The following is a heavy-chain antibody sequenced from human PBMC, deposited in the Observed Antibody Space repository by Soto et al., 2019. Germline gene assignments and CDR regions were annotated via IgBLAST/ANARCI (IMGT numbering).Heavy chain of an antibody. V-gene: IGHV3-74*01. Sequence: GGSLRLSCAASGFTFSSYWMHWVRQAPGKGLVWVSRINSDGSSTSYADSVKGRFTISRDNAKNTLYLQMNSLRAEDTAVYYCARVIVGGYYFDYWGQGTLVTVSS. CDR2: INSDGSST. J-gene: IGHJ4*02. CDR1: GFTFSSYW. CDR3: ARVIVGGYYFDY. D-gene: IGHD3-22*01.